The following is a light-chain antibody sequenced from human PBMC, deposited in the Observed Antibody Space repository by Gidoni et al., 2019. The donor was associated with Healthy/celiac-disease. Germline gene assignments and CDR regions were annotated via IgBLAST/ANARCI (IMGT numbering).Light chain of an antibody. CDR2: EGS. Sequence: QSALTQPASVSWSPGQSITISCTGTSSDVGSYNLVSWYQQPPGKAPKLMIYEGSKRPSGVSNRFSGSKSGNTASLTISGLQAEDEADYYCCSYAGSSWVFGGGTKLTVL. V-gene: IGLV2-23*01. J-gene: IGLJ3*02. CDR1: SSDVGSYNL. CDR3: CSYAGSSWV.